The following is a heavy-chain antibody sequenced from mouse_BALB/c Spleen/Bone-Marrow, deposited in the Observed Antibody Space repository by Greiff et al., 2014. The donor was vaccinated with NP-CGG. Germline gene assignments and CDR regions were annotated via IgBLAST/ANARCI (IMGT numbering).Heavy chain of an antibody. D-gene: IGHD2-4*01. CDR3: TRDNVYYESNGGYFDY. Sequence: EVHLVESGGGLVQPGGSLRLSCATSGFTFTDYYMSWVRQPPGKALEWLGFIRNKANGYTTEYSASVKGRFTISRDNSKSILYHKRNTLRDEDSATYYDTRDNVYYESNGGYFDYWGQGTTLTVSS. V-gene: IGHV7-3*02. J-gene: IGHJ2*01. CDR2: IRNKANGYTT. CDR1: GFTFTDYY.